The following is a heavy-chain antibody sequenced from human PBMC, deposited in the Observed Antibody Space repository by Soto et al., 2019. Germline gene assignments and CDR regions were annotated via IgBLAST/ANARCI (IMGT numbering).Heavy chain of an antibody. J-gene: IGHJ6*02. D-gene: IGHD4-4*01. Sequence: QVQLVESGGGVVQPGRSLRLSCAASGFTFSTYGMHWVRQAPGKGLEWVAVIWYDGTNRDYADSVKGRFTISRDNSKNTLYLPMNSLRAEDTAVYYCARPSTETPSYYYYGMDVWGQGTTVTVSS. CDR1: GFTFSTYG. CDR2: IWYDGTNR. V-gene: IGHV3-33*01. CDR3: ARPSTETPSYYYYGMDV.